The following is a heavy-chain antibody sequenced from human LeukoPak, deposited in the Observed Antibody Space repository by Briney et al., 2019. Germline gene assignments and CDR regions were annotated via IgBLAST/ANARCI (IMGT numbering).Heavy chain of an antibody. CDR1: GFTFRSYA. CDR3: AKTTAGYSSGRYPGWPIDY. CDR2: ISGSGGDT. Sequence: PGGSLRLSCAASGFTFRSYAIYWVRQAPGKGLEWVSGISGSGGDTYFADSVKGRFTISRDNSKNTVFLQMDSLRAEDTATYYCAKTTAGYSSGRYPGWPIDYWGQGTLVTVSS. V-gene: IGHV3-23*01. J-gene: IGHJ4*02. D-gene: IGHD6-19*01.